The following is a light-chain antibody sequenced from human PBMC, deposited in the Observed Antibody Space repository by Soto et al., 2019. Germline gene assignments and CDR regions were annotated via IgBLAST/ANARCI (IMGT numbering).Light chain of an antibody. CDR1: SSDVGGYNY. J-gene: IGLJ2*01. CDR3: SSYRSSHVV. CDR2: DVS. Sequence: QSALTQPASVSGSPGQSITISCTGTSSDVGGYNYVSWYQQHPGKAPKLMIYDVSNRPSGVSNRFSGSKSGNTASLTISGLQAEDEADYYCSSYRSSHVVFGGGTKVTVL. V-gene: IGLV2-14*01.